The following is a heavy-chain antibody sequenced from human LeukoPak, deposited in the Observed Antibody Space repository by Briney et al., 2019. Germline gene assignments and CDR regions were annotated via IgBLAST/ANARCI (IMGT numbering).Heavy chain of an antibody. CDR3: ARVARYNWFDP. J-gene: IGHJ5*02. V-gene: IGHV3-53*01. CDR1: GFTVSSNY. CDR2: IYSGGGT. Sequence: GGALRLSCAASGFTVSSNYMSWVRQAPRKWLEWVSVIYSGGGTYYTDSVKGRFTISRDSSKNTLYLQMNSLRAEDTAVYYCARVARYNWFDPWGQGTLVTVSS.